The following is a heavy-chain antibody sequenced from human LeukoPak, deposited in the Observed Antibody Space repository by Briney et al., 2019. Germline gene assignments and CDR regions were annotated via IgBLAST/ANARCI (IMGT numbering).Heavy chain of an antibody. J-gene: IGHJ4*02. V-gene: IGHV4-4*07. D-gene: IGHD3-3*01. Sequence: SETLSLTCTVSGGSISSYYWSWIRQPAGKGLEWIGRIYTCGSTNYNPSLKSRVTMSVDTSKNQFSLKLSSVTAADTAVYYCAREAVYDFWSGYYGFDYWGQGTLVTVSS. CDR2: IYTCGST. CDR3: AREAVYDFWSGYYGFDY. CDR1: GGSISSYY.